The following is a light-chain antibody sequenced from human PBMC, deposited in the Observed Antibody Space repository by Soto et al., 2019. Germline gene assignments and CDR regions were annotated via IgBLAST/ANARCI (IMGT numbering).Light chain of an antibody. CDR1: QSVLFSSTNKHF. CDR2: WAS. V-gene: IGKV4-1*01. J-gene: IGKJ1*01. Sequence: DIVMTQSPDSLPVSLGERATINCKSSQSVLFSSTNKHFLAWYQQKPGQPPKLLINWASTRESGVPDRFSGSGSGTDFTLTISSLQAEDVAVYYCQQCYSTPWTFGQGTKVEIK. CDR3: QQCYSTPWT.